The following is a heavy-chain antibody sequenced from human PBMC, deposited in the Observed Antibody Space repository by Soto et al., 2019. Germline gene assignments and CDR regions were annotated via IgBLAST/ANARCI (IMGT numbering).Heavy chain of an antibody. CDR2: ISYDGSNK. J-gene: IGHJ4*02. D-gene: IGHD4-17*01. V-gene: IGHV3-30-3*01. CDR1: GFTFSSYA. Sequence: QVQLVESGGGVVQPGRSLRLSCAASGFTFSSYAMHWVRQAPGKGLEWVAVISYDGSNKYYADSVKGRFTISRDNSKNTLYRQMNSLRAEDTAVYYCARDIMGDGDHRFDYWGQGTLVTVSS. CDR3: ARDIMGDGDHRFDY.